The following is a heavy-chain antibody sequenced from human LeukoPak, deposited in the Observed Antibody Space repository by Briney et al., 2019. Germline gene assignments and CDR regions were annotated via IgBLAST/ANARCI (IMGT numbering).Heavy chain of an antibody. D-gene: IGHD2-15*01. CDR3: ARWDAYCSGGRCYSGDFAFDI. CDR1: GFTFNTYT. CDR2: ISGSSGII. V-gene: IGHV3-48*01. J-gene: IGHJ3*02. Sequence: GGSLRLSCAASGFTFNTYTMNWVRQAPGKGLEWVSYISGSSGIIDYADSVRGRFTISRDNAKNSLYLQMNSLRAEDTAVYYCARWDAYCSGGRCYSGDFAFDIWGQGTMVTVSS.